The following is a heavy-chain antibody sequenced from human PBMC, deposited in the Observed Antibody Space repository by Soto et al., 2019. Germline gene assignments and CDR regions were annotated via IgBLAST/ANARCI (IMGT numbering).Heavy chain of an antibody. CDR2: IYHSGSN. J-gene: IGHJ4*02. V-gene: IGHV4-30-2*01. D-gene: IGHD5-18*01. CDR1: GGSISSSGYS. Sequence: SETLSLTCAVSGGSISSSGYSWSWIRQPPGKGLEWIGYIYHSGSNSYNPSLKSRVTISVDRSKNQFSLKLSSVTAADTAVYYCAKDWWRVGYSYGKYFDYWGQGTLVTVSS. CDR3: AKDWWRVGYSYGKYFDY.